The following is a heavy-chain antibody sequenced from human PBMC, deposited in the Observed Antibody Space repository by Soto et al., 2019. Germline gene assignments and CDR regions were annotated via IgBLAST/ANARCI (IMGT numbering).Heavy chain of an antibody. CDR1: GFSLSNARMG. J-gene: IGHJ6*02. D-gene: IGHD5-12*01. CDR3: ARSYSGYDYYYYGMDV. Sequence: VSGPTLVNPTETLTLTCTVSGFSLSNARMGVSWIRQPPGKALEWLAHIFSNDEKSYSTSLKSRLTISKDTSKSQVVLTMTNMDPVDTATYYCARSYSGYDYYYYGMDVWGQGTTVTVSS. V-gene: IGHV2-26*01. CDR2: IFSNDEK.